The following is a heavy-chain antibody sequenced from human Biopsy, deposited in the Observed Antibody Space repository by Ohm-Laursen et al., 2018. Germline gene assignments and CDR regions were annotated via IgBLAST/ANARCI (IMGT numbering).Heavy chain of an antibody. J-gene: IGHJ3*02. CDR2: ISTYNGNT. V-gene: IGHV1-18*01. D-gene: IGHD2-2*01. Sequence: ASVKVSCKVSGYTFSSYGINWVRQAPGQGLEWLGWISTYNGNTNYAQNLQGRVTMTTDTSTSTAYMELRSLRSDDTAVYYCARGGTLVVVPTAVLHSFDIWGQGTMVTVSS. CDR3: ARGGTLVVVPTAVLHSFDI. CDR1: GYTFSSYG.